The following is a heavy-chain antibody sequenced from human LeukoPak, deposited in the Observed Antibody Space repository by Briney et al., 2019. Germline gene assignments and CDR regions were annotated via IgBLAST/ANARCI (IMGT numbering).Heavy chain of an antibody. D-gene: IGHD4-11*01. CDR3: ARDGDSNWYFDL. J-gene: IGHJ2*01. V-gene: IGHV3-33*01. CDR1: GFTFSSYD. CDR2: IWYDGSNK. Sequence: PGRSLRLSCAASGFTFSSYDMHWVHQAPGKGLEWVAIIWYDGSNKYYADSVKGRFTISRDNSKNTLYLQMNSLRAEDTAIYYCARDGDSNWYFDLWGRGTLVTVSS.